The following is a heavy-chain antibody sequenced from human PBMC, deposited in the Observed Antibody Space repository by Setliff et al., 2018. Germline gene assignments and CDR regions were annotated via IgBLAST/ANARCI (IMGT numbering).Heavy chain of an antibody. J-gene: IGHJ4*02. CDR2: VFYNGYT. Sequence: SETLSLTCSVSGGSVNNYYWSWIRQSPEKGLEWIAYVFYNGYTSYNPSLKSRVTISVDTSKNQFSLKLRSPTAADTAVYYCARIPPYNSGRGGFDYWGQGVLGTVS. D-gene: IGHD6-19*01. CDR3: ARIPPYNSGRGGFDY. CDR1: GGSVNNYY. V-gene: IGHV4-59*02.